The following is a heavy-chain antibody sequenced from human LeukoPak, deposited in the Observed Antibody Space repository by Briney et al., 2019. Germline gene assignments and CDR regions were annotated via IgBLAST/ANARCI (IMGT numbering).Heavy chain of an antibody. CDR3: AREPEFDSSGYLNWFDP. CDR1: GGSISSYY. CDR2: ISYSGST. J-gene: IGHJ5*02. V-gene: IGHV4-59*01. Sequence: SETLSLTCTVSGGSISSYYWSWIRQPPGKGLEWIACISYSGSTKYNPSLKSRATISVDTSKNQLSLELSSVTAADTAVYYCAREPEFDSSGYLNWFDPWGQGTLVTVSS. D-gene: IGHD3-22*01.